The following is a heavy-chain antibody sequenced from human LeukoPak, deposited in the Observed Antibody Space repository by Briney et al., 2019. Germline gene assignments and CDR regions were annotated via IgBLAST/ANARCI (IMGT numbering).Heavy chain of an antibody. CDR2: IYHSGST. D-gene: IGHD6-13*01. CDR3: ARGTRQQLETGNWFDP. CDR1: GGSISSGGYS. J-gene: IGHJ5*02. Sequence: SETLSLTCAVSGGSISSGGYSWSWIRQPPGKGLEWIGYIYHSGSTYYNPSLKSRVTISVDRSKNQFSLKLSPVTAADTAVYYCARGTRQQLETGNWFDPWGQGTLVTVSS. V-gene: IGHV4-30-2*01.